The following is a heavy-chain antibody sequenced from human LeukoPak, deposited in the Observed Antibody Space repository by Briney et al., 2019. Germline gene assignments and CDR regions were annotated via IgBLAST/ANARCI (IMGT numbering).Heavy chain of an antibody. V-gene: IGHV4-59*01. J-gene: IGHJ3*02. D-gene: IGHD5-24*01. CDR1: GGSISGYY. Sequence: IPSETLSLTCTVSGGSISGYYWSWIRQPPGKGLEWIGYIYYSGTTKYNPSLKSRVTISIDTSKNQFSLKLSSVAAADTAVYYCARDARRDGYKDAFDIWGQGTMVTVSS. CDR3: ARDARRDGYKDAFDI. CDR2: IYYSGTT.